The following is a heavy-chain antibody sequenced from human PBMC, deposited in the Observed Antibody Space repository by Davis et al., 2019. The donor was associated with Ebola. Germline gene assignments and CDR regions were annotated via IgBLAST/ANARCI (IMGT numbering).Heavy chain of an antibody. CDR1: GGSISSSNW. D-gene: IGHD6-13*01. CDR3: ARAPGIAAAGTLGY. CDR2: IYHSGST. Sequence: MPSETLSLTCAVSGGSISSSNWWSWVRQPPGKGLEWIGEIYHSGSTNYNPSLKSRVTISVNKSKNQFSLKLRSVTAADTAVYYCARAPGIAAAGTLGYWGQGTLVTVSS. J-gene: IGHJ4*02. V-gene: IGHV4-4*02.